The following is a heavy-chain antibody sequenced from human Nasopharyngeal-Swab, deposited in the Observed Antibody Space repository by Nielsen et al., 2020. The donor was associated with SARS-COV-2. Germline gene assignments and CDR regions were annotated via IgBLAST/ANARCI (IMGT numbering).Heavy chain of an antibody. CDR3: ARDLYSSGPLVPNYYYYYGMDV. V-gene: IGHV4-39*07. CDR1: GGSISSSSYY. Sequence: GSLRLSCTVSGGSISSSSYYWGWIRQPPGKGLEWIGSIYYSGSTYYNPSLKSRVTISVDTSKNQFSLKLSSVTAADTAVYYCARDLYSSGPLVPNYYYYYGMDVWGQGTTVTVSS. CDR2: IYYSGST. J-gene: IGHJ6*02. D-gene: IGHD6-25*01.